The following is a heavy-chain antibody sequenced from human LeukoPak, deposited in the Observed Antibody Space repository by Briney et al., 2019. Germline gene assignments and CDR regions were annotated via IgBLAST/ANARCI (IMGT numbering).Heavy chain of an antibody. CDR1: GFTFSSYA. CDR3: ARGGAYGSGSYYNMNF. J-gene: IGHJ4*02. V-gene: IGHV3-64*01. Sequence: GGSLRLSCAASGFTFSSYAMHWVRQAPGKGLEYVSSISTDGGSTYYANSVKGRFTISRDNSKNTLYLQMGSLRAEDMAVYYCARGGAYGSGSYYNMNFWGQGTLVTVSS. CDR2: ISTDGGST. D-gene: IGHD3-10*01.